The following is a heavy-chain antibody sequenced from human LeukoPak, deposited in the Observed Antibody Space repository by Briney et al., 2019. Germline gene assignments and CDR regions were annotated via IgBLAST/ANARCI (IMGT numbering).Heavy chain of an antibody. Sequence: SLRLSCAASGFTSDDYAMHWVRQAPGKGLEWVSGISWNSGSIGYADSVKGRFTISRDNAKNSLYLQMNSLRAEDTALYYCAKTARYSSGWAYYFDYWGQGTLVTVSS. V-gene: IGHV3-9*02. J-gene: IGHJ4*02. CDR1: GFTSDDYA. CDR2: ISWNSGSI. CDR3: AKTARYSSGWAYYFDY. D-gene: IGHD6-19*01.